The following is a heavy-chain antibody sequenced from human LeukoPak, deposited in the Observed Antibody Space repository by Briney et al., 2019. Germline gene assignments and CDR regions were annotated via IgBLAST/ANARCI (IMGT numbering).Heavy chain of an antibody. D-gene: IGHD5-18*01. V-gene: IGHV4-31*03. CDR1: GGSLSSGSYY. CDR2: MYYSGST. Sequence: PSQTLSLTCTVSGGSLSSGSYYWSWIRQHPGTGLEWIGYMYYSGSTYYNPSLKSRVTISVDTSKNQFSLKLSSVTAADTAVYYCARDSGYSYGPLDYWGQGTLVTVSS. CDR3: ARDSGYSYGPLDY. J-gene: IGHJ4*02.